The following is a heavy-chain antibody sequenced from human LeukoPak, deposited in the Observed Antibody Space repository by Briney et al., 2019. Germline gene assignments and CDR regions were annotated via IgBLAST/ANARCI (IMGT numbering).Heavy chain of an antibody. D-gene: IGHD6-13*01. J-gene: IGHJ4*02. CDR3: ARRGPSSGYSSSWYFDY. V-gene: IGHV3-23*01. CDR1: EFTFSSYA. Sequence: GGSLRLSCAASEFTFSSYAMSWVRQAPGKGLEWVSAISGSGGSTYYADSVKGRFTISRDNSKNTLYLQMNSLRAEDTAVYYCARRGPSSGYSSSWYFDYWGQGTLVTVSS. CDR2: ISGSGGST.